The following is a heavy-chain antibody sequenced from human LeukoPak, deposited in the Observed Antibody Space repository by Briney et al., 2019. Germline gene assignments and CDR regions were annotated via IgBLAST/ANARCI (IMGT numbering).Heavy chain of an antibody. J-gene: IGHJ4*02. V-gene: IGHV4-31*03. Sequence: SQTLSLTCTVSGGSISSGGYYWSWIRQHPGKGLEWIGYIYYSGSTYYNPSLKSRVTISVDTSKNQFSLKLSSVTAADTAVYYCARWCGSYYAFDYWGQGTLVTVSS. D-gene: IGHD1-26*01. CDR3: ARWCGSYYAFDY. CDR1: GGSISSGGYY. CDR2: IYYSGST.